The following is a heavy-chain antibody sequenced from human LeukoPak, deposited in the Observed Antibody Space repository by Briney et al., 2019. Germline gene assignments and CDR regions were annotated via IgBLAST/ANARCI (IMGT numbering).Heavy chain of an antibody. CDR3: TRSTHSIRAAGGFDN. Sequence: KPSETLSLTCNVSGYSISNNYYWGWIRQPPGKGLEWIGSMHHSGSTFISPSLNSRVTISMQTSKNQFSMKLGSVTAADTAVYYCTRSTHSIRAAGGFDNWGQGTLVTVSS. CDR1: GYSISNNYY. D-gene: IGHD6-13*01. V-gene: IGHV4-38-2*02. CDR2: MHHSGST. J-gene: IGHJ4*02.